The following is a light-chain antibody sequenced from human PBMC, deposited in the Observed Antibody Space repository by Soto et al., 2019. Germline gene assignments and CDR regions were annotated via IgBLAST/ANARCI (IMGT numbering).Light chain of an antibody. V-gene: IGLV2-8*01. CDR3: SSYAGSNGV. J-gene: IGLJ1*01. CDR1: SSDVGGYNY. Sequence: QSALTQPPSASGSPGQSVTISCTGTSSDVGGYNYVSWYQQHPGKAPKLMIYEVSKRPSGVPDRFSGSKSGNTASLTVSGLQPEDEADYYYSSYAGSNGVFGTGTKLTVL. CDR2: EVS.